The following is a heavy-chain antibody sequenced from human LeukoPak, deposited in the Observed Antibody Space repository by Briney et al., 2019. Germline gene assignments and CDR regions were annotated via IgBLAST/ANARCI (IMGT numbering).Heavy chain of an antibody. Sequence: PGGSLRLSCEASGFTFSSYWMSWVRQAPGKGLEWVANIKQDGSEKYYVDSVKGRFTISRDNAKNSLYLQMNSLRAEDTAVYYCARDRRRTYYDFWSGYYTGLDYWGQGTLVTVSS. V-gene: IGHV3-7*03. CDR1: GFTFSSYW. CDR2: IKQDGSEK. CDR3: ARDRRRTYYDFWSGYYTGLDY. D-gene: IGHD3-3*01. J-gene: IGHJ4*02.